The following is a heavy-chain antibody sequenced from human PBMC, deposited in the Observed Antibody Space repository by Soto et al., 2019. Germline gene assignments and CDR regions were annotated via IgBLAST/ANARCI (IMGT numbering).Heavy chain of an antibody. CDR2: INGDGSYT. V-gene: IGHV3-74*01. CDR1: GFTFSSYW. Sequence: WGSLRLSCAASGFTFSSYWIHWVRQPPGKGLVWVSRINGDGSYTGYADSVKGRFTISRDNAKNTLYLQMNILRAEDTAVYFCARSLSTSPDYWGQGTLVTVSS. J-gene: IGHJ4*02. D-gene: IGHD2-2*01. CDR3: ARSLSTSPDY.